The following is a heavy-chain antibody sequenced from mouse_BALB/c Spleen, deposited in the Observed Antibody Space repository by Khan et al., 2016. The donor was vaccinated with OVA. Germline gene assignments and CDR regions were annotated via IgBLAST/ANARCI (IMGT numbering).Heavy chain of an antibody. J-gene: IGHJ4*01. CDR2: ISYSGRT. CDR3: ARDGSRYNYAMDY. V-gene: IGHV3-2*02. CDR1: GHSITSDYA. D-gene: IGHD2-3*01. Sequence: VQLQQSGPGLVKPSQSLSLTCPFTGHSITSDYAWNWIRQFPGNKLEWMGYISYSGRTNYNPSLKSRISITRDTSKNQFFLQLNSVTTEDTATYYCARDGSRYNYAMDYWGQGTSVTVSS.